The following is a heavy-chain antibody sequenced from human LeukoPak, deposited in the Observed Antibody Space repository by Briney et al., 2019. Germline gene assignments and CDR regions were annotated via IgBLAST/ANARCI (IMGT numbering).Heavy chain of an antibody. V-gene: IGHV1-69*01. J-gene: IGHJ6*03. Sequence: GSSVKVSCKASGGTFRSYAISWVRQAPGQGLEWMGGIIPIFGTANHAQKFQGRVTITADESTSTAYMELSSLRSEDTAVYYCASSPLTGVYYYYYMDVWGKGTTVTISS. CDR2: IIPIFGTA. D-gene: IGHD7-27*01. CDR1: GGTFRSYA. CDR3: ASSPLTGVYYYYYMDV.